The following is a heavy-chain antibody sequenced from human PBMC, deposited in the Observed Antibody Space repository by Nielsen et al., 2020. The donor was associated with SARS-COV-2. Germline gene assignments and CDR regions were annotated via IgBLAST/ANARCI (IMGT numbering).Heavy chain of an antibody. J-gene: IGHJ4*02. CDR2: IYYSGST. V-gene: IGHV4-39*01. D-gene: IGHD3-22*01. CDR3: ARVTYYDSSGLDY. Sequence: WIRQPPGKGLEWIGSIYYSGSTYYNPSLKSRVTISVDTFKNQFSLKLSSVTAADTAVYYCARVTYYDSSGLDYWGQGTLVTVSS.